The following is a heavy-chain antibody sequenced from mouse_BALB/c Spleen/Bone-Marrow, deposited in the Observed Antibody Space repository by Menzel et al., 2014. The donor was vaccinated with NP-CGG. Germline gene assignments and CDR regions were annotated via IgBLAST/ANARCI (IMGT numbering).Heavy chain of an antibody. V-gene: IGHV14-3*02. CDR3: ARDRGWYLDV. Sequence: VQLQQSGADLVKPGASVKLSCTASGFNIKDTYTNWVRQRPEQGLEWIGRIDPANGNNKYDPKFQGKATITADTSSNTAYLQLSSLTSEDTVVYYCARDRGWYLDVWGAGTTVTVSS. J-gene: IGHJ1*01. D-gene: IGHD2-14*01. CDR2: IDPANGNN. CDR1: GFNIKDTY.